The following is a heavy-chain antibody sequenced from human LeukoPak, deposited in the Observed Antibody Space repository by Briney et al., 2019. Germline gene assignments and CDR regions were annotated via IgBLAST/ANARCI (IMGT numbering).Heavy chain of an antibody. CDR1: GGTFNIYA. V-gene: IGHV1-69*13. Sequence: SVKVSYKASGGTFNIYAISWVRQAPGQGLEWMGGIIPIFGTANYAQKFQGRVTITADESTSTAYMELSSLRSDDTAVYYCASSSGSYYPADYFDYWGQGTLVTVSS. CDR3: ASSSGSYYPADYFDY. D-gene: IGHD1-26*01. J-gene: IGHJ4*02. CDR2: IIPIFGTA.